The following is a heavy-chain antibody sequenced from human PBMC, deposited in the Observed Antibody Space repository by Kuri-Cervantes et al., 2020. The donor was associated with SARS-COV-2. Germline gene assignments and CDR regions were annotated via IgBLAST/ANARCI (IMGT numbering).Heavy chain of an antibody. CDR2: ISGYNGNT. Sequence: ASVKVSCKASGYTFTNYGISWVRQAPGQGLEWMGWISGYNGNTEYTQKLQGRVTMTTDTSTSTAYVELRSLRSDDTAVYYCARDQTSGWYDYWGQGTLVTVSS. D-gene: IGHD6-19*01. V-gene: IGHV1-18*01. J-gene: IGHJ4*02. CDR1: GYTFTNYG. CDR3: ARDQTSGWYDY.